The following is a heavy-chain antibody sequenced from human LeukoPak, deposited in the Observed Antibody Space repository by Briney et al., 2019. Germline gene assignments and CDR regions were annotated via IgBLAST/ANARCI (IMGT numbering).Heavy chain of an antibody. D-gene: IGHD3-16*01. V-gene: IGHV4-34*01. CDR3: ARGANDYVWGSYDY. J-gene: IGHJ4*02. CDR1: GGSFSGYY. Sequence: SETLSLTCALYGGSFSGYYWSWIRQSPGKGLEWIGQINHSGYTNYKPSLKSRVTMSVDTSKNQFSLKLSSVTAADTAVYYCARGANDYVWGSYDYWGQGTLVTVSS. CDR2: INHSGYT.